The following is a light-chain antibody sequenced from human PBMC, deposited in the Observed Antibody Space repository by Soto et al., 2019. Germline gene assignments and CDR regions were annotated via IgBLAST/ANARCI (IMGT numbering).Light chain of an antibody. CDR3: QQYKSYSPIT. V-gene: IGKV1-5*01. Sequence: DIQMTQSPSTLSASVGDRVTITRRASQSILTWLAWYQQKPGKAPKLLIYDASNLQSGVPSRFSGSVSGTEFTLTISSLQPDDFATYYCQQYKSYSPITFGQGTRLESK. J-gene: IGKJ5*01. CDR1: QSILTW. CDR2: DAS.